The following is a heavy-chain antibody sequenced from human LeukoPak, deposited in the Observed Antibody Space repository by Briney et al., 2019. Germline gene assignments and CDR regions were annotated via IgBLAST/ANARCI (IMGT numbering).Heavy chain of an antibody. CDR3: GRAFPPLRTSSAGDL. D-gene: IGHD3-16*01. Sequence: GGSLRLSCSASGFTFSDYDMNWVRQAPGKGLEWASSISGLSSYTYYGESVKGRFSISRDNAKNSLYLQMNSLGAEDTATYYCGRAFPPLRTSSAGDLWGQGILVTVSS. J-gene: IGHJ4*02. CDR2: ISGLSSYT. V-gene: IGHV3-21*01. CDR1: GFTFSDYD.